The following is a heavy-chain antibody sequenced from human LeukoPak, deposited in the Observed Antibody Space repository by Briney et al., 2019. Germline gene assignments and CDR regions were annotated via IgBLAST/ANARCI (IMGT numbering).Heavy chain of an antibody. CDR2: IKPDGSEK. V-gene: IGHV3-7*01. J-gene: IGHJ3*02. D-gene: IGHD5-24*01. CDR3: ARDADLGATITGAFDI. Sequence: GGSLRLSXAASGFTFSNYWMSWVRQAPGKGVEWVAIIKPDGSEKYYVDSVKGRFTVSRDNAKKSLYLQLSSLRGGDTAVYYCARDADLGATITGAFDIWGQGTLVTVSS. CDR1: GFTFSNYW.